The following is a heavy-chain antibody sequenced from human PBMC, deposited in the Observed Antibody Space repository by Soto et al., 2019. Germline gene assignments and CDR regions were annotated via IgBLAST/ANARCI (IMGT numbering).Heavy chain of an antibody. CDR3: ASIGRKYYYDSSGPTDAFDI. D-gene: IGHD3-22*01. Sequence: ASVKVSCKASGYTFTSYDINWVRQAPGQGLEWMGIINPSGGSTSYAQKFQGRVTMTRDTSTSTVYMELSSLRSEDTAVYYCASIGRKYYYDSSGPTDAFDIWGQGTMVTVSS. CDR2: INPSGGST. J-gene: IGHJ3*02. V-gene: IGHV1-46*01. CDR1: GYTFTSYD.